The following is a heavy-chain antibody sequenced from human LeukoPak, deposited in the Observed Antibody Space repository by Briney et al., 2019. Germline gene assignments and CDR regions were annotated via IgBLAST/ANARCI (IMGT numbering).Heavy chain of an antibody. D-gene: IGHD3-22*01. CDR1: GFTFSNYG. Sequence: GRSLRLSCAASGFTFSNYGMHWVRQAPGKGLEWVAVISHDGSNKYYADSVKGRFTFSRDNSKNTLYLQMSSLRAEDTAVYYCAKVYYYESSGYLPGFDYWGQGTLVTVSS. CDR3: AKVYYYESSGYLPGFDY. V-gene: IGHV3-30*18. J-gene: IGHJ4*02. CDR2: ISHDGSNK.